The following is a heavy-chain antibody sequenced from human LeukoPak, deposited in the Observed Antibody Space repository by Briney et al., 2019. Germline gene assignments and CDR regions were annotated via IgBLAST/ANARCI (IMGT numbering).Heavy chain of an antibody. V-gene: IGHV3-49*04. Sequence: PGRSLRLSCTASGFTFGDYAMSWVRQAPGKGLEWVGFIRSKAYGGTTEYAASVKGRFTISRDDSKSIAYLQMNSLKTEDTAVYYCTRVWFGELFGDYWGQGTLVTVSS. J-gene: IGHJ4*02. CDR1: GFTFGDYA. CDR2: IRSKAYGGTT. D-gene: IGHD3-10*01. CDR3: TRVWFGELFGDY.